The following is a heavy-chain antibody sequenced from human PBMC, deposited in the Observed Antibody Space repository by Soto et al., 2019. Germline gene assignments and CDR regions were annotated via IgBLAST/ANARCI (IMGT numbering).Heavy chain of an antibody. CDR1: GGSISSGGYS. J-gene: IGHJ5*02. CDR3: ARVPDR. V-gene: IGHV4-30-2*01. Sequence: SETLSLTCAVSGGSISSGGYSWPWIRQPPGKGLEWIGYIYHSGSTYYNQSLKNRVTISVDRSKNQFSLKLSSVTAADTAVYYCARVPDRWGQGTLVTVS. CDR2: IYHSGST. D-gene: IGHD2-2*01.